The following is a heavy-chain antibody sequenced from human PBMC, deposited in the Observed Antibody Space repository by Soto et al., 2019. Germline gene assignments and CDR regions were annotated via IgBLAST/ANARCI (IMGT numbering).Heavy chain of an antibody. CDR2: IYPGDSDA. J-gene: IGHJ4*02. Sequence: PGASLKISCQGSGYSFSTHWVGWVRPMPGKGLEWMGIIYPGDSDARYSPSFKGQVTISVDESTTTAFLQWSSLKASDTAMYFCARSQFDYVWGTSGYFDAWGQGTLVTVSS. V-gene: IGHV5-51*01. CDR3: ARSQFDYVWGTSGYFDA. D-gene: IGHD3-16*01. CDR1: GYSFSTHW.